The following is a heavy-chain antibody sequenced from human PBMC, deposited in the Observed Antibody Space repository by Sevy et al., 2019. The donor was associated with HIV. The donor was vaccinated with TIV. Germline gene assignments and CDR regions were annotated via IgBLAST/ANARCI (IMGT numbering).Heavy chain of an antibody. Sequence: SETLSLTCAVSGGSISSGGYSWNWIRQPPGEGLEWIGYIFHTGSTYYNPSLKSRVTISVDRSKNQFSLQLSSVTAADTAIYYCARAAATVTTVTHFDYCGQGTLVTVSS. CDR3: ARAAATVTTVTHFDY. J-gene: IGHJ4*02. CDR1: GGSISSGGYS. V-gene: IGHV4-30-2*01. D-gene: IGHD4-17*01. CDR2: IFHTGST.